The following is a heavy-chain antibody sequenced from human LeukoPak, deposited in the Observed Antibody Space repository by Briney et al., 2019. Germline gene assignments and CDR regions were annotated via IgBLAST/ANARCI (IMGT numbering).Heavy chain of an antibody. J-gene: IGHJ4*02. CDR3: ASHFTMINNGIDY. Sequence: ASVKVSCKASGYTFTSYYMHWVRQAPGQGLEWMGGIIPIFGTANYAQKFQGRVTITADESTSTAYMELSSLRSEDTAVYYCASHFTMINNGIDYWGQGTLVTVSS. CDR2: IIPIFGTA. V-gene: IGHV1-69*13. D-gene: IGHD3-22*01. CDR1: GYTFTSYY.